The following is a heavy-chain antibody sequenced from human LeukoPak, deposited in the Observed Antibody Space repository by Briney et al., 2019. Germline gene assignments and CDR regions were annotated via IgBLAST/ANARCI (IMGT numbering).Heavy chain of an antibody. D-gene: IGHD2-2*01. J-gene: IGHJ4*02. Sequence: PGGSLRLSCAGSGFTFSSYPMSWVRQAPAKGLQWVSAISGGGGSAYYADSVKGRFTISRDNSKGTLYPQMHSLRAEDTAIYYCAARPLMPPRFDYWGQGTLVTVSS. V-gene: IGHV3-23*01. CDR1: GFTFSSYP. CDR2: ISGGGGSA. CDR3: AARPLMPPRFDY.